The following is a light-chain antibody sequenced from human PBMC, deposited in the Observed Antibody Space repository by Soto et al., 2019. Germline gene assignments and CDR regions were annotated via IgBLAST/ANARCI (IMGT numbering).Light chain of an antibody. V-gene: IGLV2-14*03. CDR2: DVS. Sequence: QSVLTQPASVSGSPGQSITISCTGTSSDVGAYNYVSWYHQHPGKAPKLMIYDVSSRPSGVSNRFSGSKSGNTASLTISGLQAEDEADYYCSSYTSGSTYVFGTGTKAPS. CDR3: SSYTSGSTYV. J-gene: IGLJ1*01. CDR1: SSDVGAYNY.